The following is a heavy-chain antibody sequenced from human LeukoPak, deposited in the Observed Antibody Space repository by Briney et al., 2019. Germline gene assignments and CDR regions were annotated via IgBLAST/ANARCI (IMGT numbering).Heavy chain of an antibody. Sequence: PGGSLRLSCAASGFTFSSYGMHWVRQAPGKGLEWVAVIWYDGSNKYYADSVKGRFTISRDNSKNTLYLQMNSLRAGDTAVYYCARDRGYSSSYFDYWGQGTLVTVSS. CDR2: IWYDGSNK. J-gene: IGHJ4*02. D-gene: IGHD6-6*01. V-gene: IGHV3-33*01. CDR3: ARDRGYSSSYFDY. CDR1: GFTFSSYG.